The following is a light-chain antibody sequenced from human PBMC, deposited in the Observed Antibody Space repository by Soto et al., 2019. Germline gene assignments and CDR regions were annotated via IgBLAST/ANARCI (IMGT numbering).Light chain of an antibody. CDR3: AAWDDSLNGHVV. V-gene: IGLV1-44*01. CDR1: SSNIGSNT. J-gene: IGLJ2*01. Sequence: QSVLTQPPSASGTPGQRVTISCSGSSSNIGSNTVNWYQQLPGTAPKRLVYSNNQRPSGVPDRFSGSKSGTSASLAISGLQSEDEADYYCAAWDDSLNGHVVFGGGTKLNVL. CDR2: SNN.